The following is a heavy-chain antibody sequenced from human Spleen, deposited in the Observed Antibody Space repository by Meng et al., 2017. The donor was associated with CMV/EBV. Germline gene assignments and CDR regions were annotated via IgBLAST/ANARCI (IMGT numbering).Heavy chain of an antibody. D-gene: IGHD4-11*01. J-gene: IGHJ4*02. Sequence: GGSLRLSCAASGFTFSSYSMNWVRQAPGKGLEWVSYISSSSSTIYYADSVKGRFTISRDNAKNSLYLQMNSLRAEDTAVYYCAKDRVYSRTSPFDYWGQGTLVTVSS. V-gene: IGHV3-48*04. CDR1: GFTFSSYS. CDR3: AKDRVYSRTSPFDY. CDR2: ISSSSSTI.